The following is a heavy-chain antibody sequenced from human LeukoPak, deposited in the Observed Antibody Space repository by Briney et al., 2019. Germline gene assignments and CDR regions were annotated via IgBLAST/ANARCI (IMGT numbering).Heavy chain of an antibody. CDR3: ASRERDGTDY. Sequence: SETLSLTCAVYSGTFSGYYWSWIRQPPGKGLEWIGEINHRGSTNYNPSLKSRVTISVDTSKNQVSLKLNSVTAAGTAVYYCASRERDGTDYWGQGTLVTVSS. CDR1: SGTFSGYY. CDR2: INHRGST. V-gene: IGHV4-34*08. J-gene: IGHJ4*02. D-gene: IGHD5-24*01.